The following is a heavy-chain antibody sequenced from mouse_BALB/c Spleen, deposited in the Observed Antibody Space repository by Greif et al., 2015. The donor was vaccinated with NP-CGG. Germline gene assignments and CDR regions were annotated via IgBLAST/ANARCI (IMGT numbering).Heavy chain of an antibody. CDR1: GFSLTSYG. V-gene: IGHV2-9*02. J-gene: IGHJ2*01. Sequence: QVQLQQSGPGLVAPSQSLSITCTVSGFSLTSYGVHWVRQPPGKGLEWLGVIWAGGSTNYNSALMSRLSISKDNSKSQVFLKMNSLQTDYTAMYYCASGGGTYYFDYWGQGTTLTVSS. D-gene: IGHD4-1*01. CDR3: ASGGGTYYFDY. CDR2: IWAGGST.